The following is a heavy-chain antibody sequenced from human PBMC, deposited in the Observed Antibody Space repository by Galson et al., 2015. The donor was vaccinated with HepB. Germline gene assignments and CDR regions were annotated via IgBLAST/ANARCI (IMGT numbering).Heavy chain of an antibody. CDR3: ARDGYYDFWSGYSSNFDY. D-gene: IGHD3-3*01. V-gene: IGHV3-21*01. Sequence: SLRLSCAASGFTFSSYSMNWVRQAPGKGLEWVSSISSSSDYLYYADSVKGRFTISRDNAKNSLYLQMNSLRAEDTAVYYCARDGYYDFWSGYSSNFDYWGQGTLVTVSS. CDR2: ISSSSDYL. J-gene: IGHJ4*02. CDR1: GFTFSSYS.